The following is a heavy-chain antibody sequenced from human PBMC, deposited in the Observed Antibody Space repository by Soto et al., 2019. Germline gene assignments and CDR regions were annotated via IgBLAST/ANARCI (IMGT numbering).Heavy chain of an antibody. Sequence: GGSLRLSCAASGFTFSNAWMNWVRQAPGKGLEWVGRIKSKTDGGTTDYAAPVKGRFTISRDDSKNTLYLQMNSLKTEDTAVYYCTTDPVTMIVVVPSSFWGQGTLVTVSS. CDR3: TTDPVTMIVVVPSSF. CDR2: IKSKTDGGTT. V-gene: IGHV3-15*07. CDR1: GFTFSNAW. J-gene: IGHJ4*02. D-gene: IGHD3-22*01.